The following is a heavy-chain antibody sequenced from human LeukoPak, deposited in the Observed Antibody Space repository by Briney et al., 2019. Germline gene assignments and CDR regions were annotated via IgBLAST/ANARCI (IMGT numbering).Heavy chain of an antibody. D-gene: IGHD5-24*01. CDR3: ARIRDGYNDAYDI. V-gene: IGHV1-46*01. CDR2: INPGGDNT. CDR1: GYTFTNYY. J-gene: IGHJ3*02. Sequence: ASVKVSCKASGYTFTNYYVHWVRQAPGQGLEWMGLINPGGDNTNYAQNFQGRVTMTRDTSASTVYMELSSLRSEDTAIYYCARIRDGYNDAYDIWGQGTVVTVPS.